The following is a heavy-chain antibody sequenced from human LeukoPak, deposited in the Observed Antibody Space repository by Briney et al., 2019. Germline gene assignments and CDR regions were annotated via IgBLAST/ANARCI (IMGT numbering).Heavy chain of an antibody. CDR2: FYYSGST. D-gene: IGHD3-9*01. Sequence: SETLSLTCTVPGGSISSSSYYWGWIRQPPGKGLEWIGSFYYSGSTYYNPSLKSRVTISVDTSKNQFSLRLSSVTAADRAVYYCARDRLTGYSGEAAFDIWGQGTMVTVSS. V-gene: IGHV4-39*07. J-gene: IGHJ3*02. CDR1: GGSISSSSYY. CDR3: ARDRLTGYSGEAAFDI.